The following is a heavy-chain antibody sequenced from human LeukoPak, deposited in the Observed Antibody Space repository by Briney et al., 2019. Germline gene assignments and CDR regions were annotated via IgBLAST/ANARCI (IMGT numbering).Heavy chain of an antibody. V-gene: IGHV3-21*01. D-gene: IGHD6-13*01. CDR3: ARSIAAAGTKDY. J-gene: IGHJ4*02. CDR1: GFTFSSYS. Sequence: GGSLRLSCAASGFTFSSYSMNWVRQAPGKGLEWVSSISSSSSYIYYADSVKGRFTISRDNAKNSLYLQMSSLRAEDTAVYYCARSIAAAGTKDYWGQGTLVTVSS. CDR2: ISSSSSYI.